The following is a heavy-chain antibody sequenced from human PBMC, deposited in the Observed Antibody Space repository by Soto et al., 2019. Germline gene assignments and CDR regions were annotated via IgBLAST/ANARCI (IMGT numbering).Heavy chain of an antibody. CDR1: GFTFSSYA. CDR3: ARPRSMSSSGFDI. J-gene: IGHJ3*02. CDR2: INPDGTTT. Sequence: GGSLRLSCAASGFTFSSYAMSWVRQAPGKGLEWVSRINPDGTTTDYADSVKGRFTISRDNAQNTLYLQMNSLRVEDTAVYYCARPRSMSSSGFDIWGQGTMVTVSS. V-gene: IGHV3-74*01. D-gene: IGHD6-6*01.